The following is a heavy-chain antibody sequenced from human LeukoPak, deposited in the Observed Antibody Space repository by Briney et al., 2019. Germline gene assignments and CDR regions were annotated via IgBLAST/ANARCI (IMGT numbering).Heavy chain of an antibody. CDR2: INVGNGNT. D-gene: IGHD4-17*01. V-gene: IGHV1-3*01. CDR3: ARKTYGDYVYFDL. CDR1: GYTFTNYA. J-gene: IGHJ2*01. Sequence: ASVNVSCKASGYTFTNYAMHWVRQAPGQRLEWMGWINVGNGNTKYSQKFQGRVTITRDTSASSAYTQLSSLRSEDTAVYYCARKTYGDYVYFDLWGRGTLVTVSS.